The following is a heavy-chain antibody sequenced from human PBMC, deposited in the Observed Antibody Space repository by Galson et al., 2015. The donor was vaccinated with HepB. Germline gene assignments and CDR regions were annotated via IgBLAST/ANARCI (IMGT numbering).Heavy chain of an antibody. Sequence: SLRLSCAASGFSFSSHSMCWVRLAPGKGLEWVAYISAGSTGRYYGASVKGRFTISRDNAKNSVYLHMNNLRAEDTAVYYCARNPASYDYYNMDVWGRGTTVTVSS. CDR2: ISAGSTGR. V-gene: IGHV3-48*01. J-gene: IGHJ6*02. D-gene: IGHD6-25*01. CDR3: ARNPASYDYYNMDV. CDR1: GFSFSSHS.